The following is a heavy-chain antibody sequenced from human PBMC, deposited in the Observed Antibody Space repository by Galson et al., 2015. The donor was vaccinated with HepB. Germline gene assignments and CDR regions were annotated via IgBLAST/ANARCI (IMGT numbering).Heavy chain of an antibody. CDR3: ASGVYGISYGHRPYDY. Sequence: SVKVSCKASGGTFNSYTLSWVRQAPGQGLEWMGRIIPILGIANYAQTFQGRVTITADKSTSTVYMELSSLRSEDTAVYFCASGVYGISYGHRPYDYWGQGTLVTVSS. J-gene: IGHJ4*02. CDR1: GGTFNSYT. CDR2: IIPILGIA. V-gene: IGHV1-69*02. D-gene: IGHD5-18*01.